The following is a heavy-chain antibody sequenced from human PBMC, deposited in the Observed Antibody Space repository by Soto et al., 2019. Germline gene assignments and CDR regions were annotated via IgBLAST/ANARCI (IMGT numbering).Heavy chain of an antibody. CDR2: ISYDGSYQ. D-gene: IGHD1-26*01. Sequence: QAQLVESGGGVVQPGTSLRLSCEASGFAFNKFGMHWVRQAPGKGLEWAALISYDGSYQYYADSVQGRLTITRDNSMNTLNMQLNSLRREDTAVYYCAKGGEVGGVLGDHWGQGTLVTVSS. CDR1: GFAFNKFG. CDR3: AKGGEVGGVLGDH. J-gene: IGHJ4*02. V-gene: IGHV3-30*18.